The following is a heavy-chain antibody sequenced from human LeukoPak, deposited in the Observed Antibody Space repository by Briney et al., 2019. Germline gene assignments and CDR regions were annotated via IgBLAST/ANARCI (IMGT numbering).Heavy chain of an antibody. Sequence: TPSETLSLTCTVSGVSISSYYWSWVRQPPGKGLEWVGYIYTSGSTNYNPSLKSRVTISVDTSKTQFSLKLSSVTAADTAVYYCARLLYGSGSYFDYWGQGTLVTVSS. V-gene: IGHV4-4*09. CDR1: GVSISSYY. J-gene: IGHJ4*02. CDR3: ARLLYGSGSYFDY. CDR2: IYTSGST. D-gene: IGHD3-10*01.